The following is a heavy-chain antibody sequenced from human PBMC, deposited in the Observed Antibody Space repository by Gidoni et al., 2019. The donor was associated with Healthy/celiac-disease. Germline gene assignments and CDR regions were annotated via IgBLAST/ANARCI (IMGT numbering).Heavy chain of an antibody. CDR3: AKDMGGIVATIWEDWYFDL. CDR2: ISWNSGSI. Sequence: EVQLVESGGGLVQPGRSLRLSCAASGFTFDDYAMHWVRQAPGKGLEWVSGISWNSGSIGYADSVKGRFTISRDNAKNSLYLQMNSLRAEDTALYYCAKDMGGIVATIWEDWYFDLWGRGTLVTVSS. V-gene: IGHV3-9*01. CDR1: GFTFDDYA. J-gene: IGHJ2*01. D-gene: IGHD5-12*01.